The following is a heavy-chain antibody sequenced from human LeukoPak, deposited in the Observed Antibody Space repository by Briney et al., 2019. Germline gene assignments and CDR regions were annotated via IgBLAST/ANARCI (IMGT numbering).Heavy chain of an antibody. CDR1: GFSFMNAW. CDR3: TTFYHEYSPY. D-gene: IGHD2/OR15-2a*01. CDR2: IKSNADGGTP. J-gene: IGHJ4*02. Sequence: GGSLRLSCAASGFSFMNAWMIWVRQAPGKGLEWVGRIKSNADGGTPDYAAPARGRFTISRDDSKNTLYLQMNSLKTEDTAVYYCTTFYHEYSPYWGRGTLVTVSS. V-gene: IGHV3-15*01.